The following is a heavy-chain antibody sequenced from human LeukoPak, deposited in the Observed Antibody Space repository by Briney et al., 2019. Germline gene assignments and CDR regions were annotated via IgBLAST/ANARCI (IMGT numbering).Heavy chain of an antibody. CDR2: ISWNSGST. CDR3: AGSSGPNWFDP. Sequence: PGGSLRLSCAASGFTFDDYAMHWVRQAPGKGLEWVSGISWNSGSTGCADSVKGRFTISRDNAKNSLYLQMNSLRAEDTALYYCAGSSGPNWFDPWGQGTLVTVSS. D-gene: IGHD6-19*01. V-gene: IGHV3-9*01. CDR1: GFTFDDYA. J-gene: IGHJ5*02.